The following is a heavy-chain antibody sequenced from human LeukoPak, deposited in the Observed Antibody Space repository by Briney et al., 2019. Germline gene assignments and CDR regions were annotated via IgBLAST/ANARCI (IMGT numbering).Heavy chain of an antibody. CDR3: ARGGAWELGSFGY. CDR1: GFIFSGYG. Sequence: GGSLRLSCAASGFIFSGYGMHWVRQAPGEGVGWVSSISSSSSYIYYADSVKGRFTISRDNAKNSLYLQMNSLRAEDTAVYYCARGGAWELGSFGYWGQGTLVTVSS. V-gene: IGHV3-21*01. J-gene: IGHJ4*02. D-gene: IGHD1-26*01. CDR2: ISSSSSYI.